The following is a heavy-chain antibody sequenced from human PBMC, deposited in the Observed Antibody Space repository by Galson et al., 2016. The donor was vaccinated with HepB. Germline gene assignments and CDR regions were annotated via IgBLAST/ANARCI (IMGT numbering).Heavy chain of an antibody. V-gene: IGHV6-1*01. CDR2: TYFRSKWYN. CDR3: ARGEYSGYDFDY. J-gene: IGHJ4*02. Sequence: CAISGDSVSSNSAAWNWIRQSPSRGLEWLGRTYFRSKWYNDYAVSVKSRIIINPDTSKNQFSLQLNSVTPEDTAVYYCARGEYSGYDFDYRGQGTLVTVSS. D-gene: IGHD5-12*01. CDR1: GDSVSSNSAA.